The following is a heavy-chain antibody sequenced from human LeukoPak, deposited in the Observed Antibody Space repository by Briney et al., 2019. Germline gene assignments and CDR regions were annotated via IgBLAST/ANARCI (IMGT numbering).Heavy chain of an antibody. J-gene: IGHJ4*02. CDR1: GFTFSSSS. CDR3: ASGYSSGPVY. CDR2: ISSTSTTI. Sequence: GGSLRLSCAASGFTFSSSSMNWVRQAPGKGLEWVSYISSTSTTIYYADSVKGRFTISRDNAKNSLYLQMNSLRAEDSAVYYCASGYSSGPVYWGQGNLVTVSS. V-gene: IGHV3-48*04. D-gene: IGHD6-19*01.